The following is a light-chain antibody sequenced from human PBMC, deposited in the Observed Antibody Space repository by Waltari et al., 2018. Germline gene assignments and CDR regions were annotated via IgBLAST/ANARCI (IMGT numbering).Light chain of an antibody. CDR3: AGWDDSLSAWV. CDR2: KND. J-gene: IGLJ3*02. Sequence: QSVLPQPPSASGTPGQRVTISCSGSNSNLGRHHVSWYKHHPGTAPKPLTYKNDHRPSGVPDRFSGSKSGTSASLAISGLRSEDEADYYCAGWDDSLSAWVFGGGTKLTVL. CDR1: NSNLGRHH. V-gene: IGLV1-47*01.